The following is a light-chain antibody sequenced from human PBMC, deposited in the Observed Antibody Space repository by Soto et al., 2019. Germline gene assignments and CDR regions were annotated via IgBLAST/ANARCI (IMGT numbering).Light chain of an antibody. Sequence: DSLMTQSPSTLSASVGDRVTITCRACQNINNWLAWYQQKPGKALKLLIYGASTFRSGVPSRFRGSGSGTEYSPTISNLQPDDFATYSCQHQNGYFGGGTKGEIK. V-gene: IGKV1-5*01. CDR1: QNINNW. CDR3: QHQNGY. CDR2: GAS. J-gene: IGKJ4*01.